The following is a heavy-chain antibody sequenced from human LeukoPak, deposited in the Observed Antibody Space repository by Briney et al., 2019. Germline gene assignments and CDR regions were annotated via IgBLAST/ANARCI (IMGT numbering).Heavy chain of an antibody. V-gene: IGHV4-39*01. Sequence: SETLSLTCTVSGGSISSSSYYWGWIRQPPGKGLEWIGSIYYSGSTYYNPSLKSRVTISVDTSKNQFSLKLSSVTVADTAVYYCARHSGVTRIFDYWGQGTLVTVSS. J-gene: IGHJ4*02. CDR2: IYYSGST. CDR3: ARHSGVTRIFDY. CDR1: GGSISSSSYY. D-gene: IGHD6-25*01.